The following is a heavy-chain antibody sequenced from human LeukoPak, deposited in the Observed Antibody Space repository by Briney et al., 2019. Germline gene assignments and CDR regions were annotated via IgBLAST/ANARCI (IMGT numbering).Heavy chain of an antibody. J-gene: IGHJ4*02. CDR3: AKDGRGGTTLITYFDF. V-gene: IGHV3-30*02. Sequence: PGGSLRLSCAASGFTFSSYGMHWVRQAPGRGLEWVAFMRYDGSDKYYADSVKGRFTISRDNSKNTLYLQMNSLRAEDTAVYYCAKDGRGGTTLITYFDFWGQGTLVTVSS. CDR2: MRYDGSDK. D-gene: IGHD4-11*01. CDR1: GFTFSSYG.